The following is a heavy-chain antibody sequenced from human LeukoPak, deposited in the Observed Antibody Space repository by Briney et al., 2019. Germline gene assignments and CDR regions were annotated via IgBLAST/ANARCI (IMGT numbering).Heavy chain of an antibody. CDR3: ARAKVSSSWPGWFGP. D-gene: IGHD6-13*01. V-gene: IGHV4-39*07. J-gene: IGHJ5*02. CDR2: IYYSGST. Sequence: SETLSLTCTVSGGSISSSSYYWGWIRQPPGKGLEWIGSIYYSGSTYYNPSLKSRVTISVDTSKNQFSLKLSSVTAADTAVYYCARAKVSSSWPGWFGPWGQGTLVTVSS. CDR1: GGSISSSSYY.